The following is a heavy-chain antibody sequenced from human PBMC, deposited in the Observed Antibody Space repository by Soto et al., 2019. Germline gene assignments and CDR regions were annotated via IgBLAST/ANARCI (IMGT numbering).Heavy chain of an antibody. J-gene: IGHJ6*02. CDR2: IWYDGSNK. CDR1: GFTFSSYG. D-gene: IGHD6-19*01. CDR3: ARPPVAGTLIYYYGMDV. V-gene: IGHV3-33*01. Sequence: GGSLRLSCAASGFTFSSYGMHWVRQAPGKGLEWVALIWYDGSNKYYADSVKGRFTISRDNSKNTLYLQMNSLRAEDTAVYYCARPPVAGTLIYYYGMDVWRQGTTVTVSS.